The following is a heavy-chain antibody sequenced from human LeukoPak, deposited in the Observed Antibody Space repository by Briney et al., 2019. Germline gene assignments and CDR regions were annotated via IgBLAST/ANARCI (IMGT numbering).Heavy chain of an antibody. CDR3: AKDAYGSGSYYTHLFDY. CDR1: GFTFSSYS. D-gene: IGHD3-10*01. Sequence: GGSLRLSCAASGFTFSSYSMNWVRQAPGKGLEGVAVISYDGSNKYYADSVKGRFTISRDNSKNTLYLQMNSLRAEDTAVYYCAKDAYGSGSYYTHLFDYWGQGTLVTVSS. J-gene: IGHJ4*02. V-gene: IGHV3-30*18. CDR2: ISYDGSNK.